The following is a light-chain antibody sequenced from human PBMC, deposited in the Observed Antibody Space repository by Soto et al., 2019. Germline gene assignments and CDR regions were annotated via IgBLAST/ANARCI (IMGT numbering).Light chain of an antibody. V-gene: IGKV1-5*01. CDR1: QSLNTR. J-gene: IGKJ1*01. CDR2: DAS. Sequence: DIQLTQSPSTLSASIGDRVTLTCRASQSLNTRLAWYLQRPGKAPKLLIYDASTMESGVPSRFSGGGSGKEFTLTINNLQPDDLATYICQQYKSYSTFGRGTKVEIK. CDR3: QQYKSYST.